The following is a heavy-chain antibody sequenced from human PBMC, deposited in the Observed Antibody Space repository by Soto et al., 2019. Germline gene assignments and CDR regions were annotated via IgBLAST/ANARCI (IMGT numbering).Heavy chain of an antibody. CDR2: ISYDGSNK. Sequence: PGGSLGLSSAASGFTFSSYGMHWVRKAPGKGLEWVAVISYDGSNKYYADSVKGRFTISRDNSKNTLYLQMNSLRAEDTAVYYCAKLALGNTQQLADLGDYWGQGTLVTVSS. CDR1: GFTFSSYG. V-gene: IGHV3-30*18. D-gene: IGHD6-13*01. J-gene: IGHJ4*02. CDR3: AKLALGNTQQLADLGDY.